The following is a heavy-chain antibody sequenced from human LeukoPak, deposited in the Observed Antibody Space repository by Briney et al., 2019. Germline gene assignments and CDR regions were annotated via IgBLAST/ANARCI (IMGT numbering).Heavy chain of an antibody. V-gene: IGHV4-4*07. J-gene: IGHJ4*02. CDR3: ARGEVVTGPFDY. CDR1: GGSISDFY. Sequence: SETLSLTCSVSGGSISDFYWSWIRQPAGKGLEWIGRIYSSGNTNYNPSLKSRVTISVDTSKNQFSLKLSSVTAADTAVYYCARGEVVTGPFDYWGQGTLVTVSS. D-gene: IGHD4-23*01. CDR2: IYSSGNT.